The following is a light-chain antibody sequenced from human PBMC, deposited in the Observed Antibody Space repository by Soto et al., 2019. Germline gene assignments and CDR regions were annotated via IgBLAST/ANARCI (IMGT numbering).Light chain of an antibody. CDR2: AAS. J-gene: IGKJ1*01. CDR1: QSISLY. CDR3: QQSYSTFTWT. Sequence: DIQMTQSPSSLSASVGDRVTLTCRASQSISLYLDWYQQKPGKAPKLVIYAASSLQSGVPSRLSGSGSGTDFTLTISSLQPEDFATYHRQQSYSTFTWTFGQGSK. V-gene: IGKV1-39*01.